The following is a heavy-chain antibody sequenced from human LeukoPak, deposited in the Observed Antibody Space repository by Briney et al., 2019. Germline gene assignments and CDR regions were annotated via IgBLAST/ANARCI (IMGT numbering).Heavy chain of an antibody. D-gene: IGHD3-9*01. CDR2: ISSSSSTI. Sequence: PGGSLRLSCAASGFTFSDYYMSWIRQAPGKGLEWVSYISSSSSTIYYADSVKGRFTISRDNAKNSLYLQMNSLRAEDTAVYYCAGNNILTGYYLFDYWGQGTLVTVSS. CDR3: AGNNILTGYYLFDY. CDR1: GFTFSDYY. J-gene: IGHJ4*02. V-gene: IGHV3-11*04.